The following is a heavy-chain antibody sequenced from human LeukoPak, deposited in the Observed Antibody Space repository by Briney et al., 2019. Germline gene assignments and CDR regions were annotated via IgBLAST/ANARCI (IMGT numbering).Heavy chain of an antibody. CDR1: GFTFSSYA. Sequence: GGSLRLSCAASGFTFSSYAMSWVRQAPGKGLEWVSATSGSGGSTYYADSVKGRFTISRDNSKNTLYLQMNSLRAEDTAVYYCAKGKSASRGAFDYWGQGTLVTVSS. CDR2: TSGSGGST. J-gene: IGHJ4*02. V-gene: IGHV3-23*01. D-gene: IGHD3-10*01. CDR3: AKGKSASRGAFDY.